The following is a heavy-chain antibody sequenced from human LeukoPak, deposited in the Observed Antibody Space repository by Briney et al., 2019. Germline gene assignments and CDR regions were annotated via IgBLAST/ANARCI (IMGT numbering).Heavy chain of an antibody. CDR2: ISCSGGST. D-gene: IGHD3-22*01. V-gene: IGHV3-23*01. J-gene: IGHJ4*02. CDR3: AKPLQYYYDSSGYLH. CDR1: GFTFSSYA. Sequence: PGGSLRLSCAASGFTFSSYAMSWVRQAPGKGLEWVSAISCSGGSTYYADSVKGRFTISRDNSKNTLYLQMNSLRAEDTAVYYCAKPLQYYYDSSGYLHWGQGTLVTVSS.